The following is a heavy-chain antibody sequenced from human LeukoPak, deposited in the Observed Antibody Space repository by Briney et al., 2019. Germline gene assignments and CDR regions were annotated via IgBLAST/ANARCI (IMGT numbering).Heavy chain of an antibody. D-gene: IGHD3-3*02. V-gene: IGHV3-7*01. J-gene: IGHJ4*02. CDR1: GFPFSTVL. CDR3: ATYISLGH. CDR2: IKPDGSEK. Sequence: GGSLRLSCTVSGFPFSTVLMSGVRQAPGKGLECVANIKPDGSEKYYVDSVKSRFTISRDNAKNSLYLQTDSLRAEDTAVYYCATYISLGHWGKGPLVTVSS.